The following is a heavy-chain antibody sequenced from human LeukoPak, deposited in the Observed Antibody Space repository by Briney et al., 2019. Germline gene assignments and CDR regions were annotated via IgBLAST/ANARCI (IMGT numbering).Heavy chain of an antibody. CDR1: GYTFTSYG. V-gene: IGHV1-18*01. Sequence: GASVKVSCKASGYTFTSYGISWVRRAPGQGLEWMGWISAYNGNTDYAQKLQGRVTMTTDTSTSTTYMELGGLRSDDTAVYYCAREHYYGSGSFPVSFDYWGQGALVTVSS. CDR3: AREHYYGSGSFPVSFDY. D-gene: IGHD3-10*01. CDR2: ISAYNGNT. J-gene: IGHJ4*02.